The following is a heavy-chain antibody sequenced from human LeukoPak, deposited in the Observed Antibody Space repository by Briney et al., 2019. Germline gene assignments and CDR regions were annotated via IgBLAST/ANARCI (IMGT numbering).Heavy chain of an antibody. CDR2: ISSSSSYI. V-gene: IGHV3-21*01. CDR1: GFTFSSYS. J-gene: IGHJ5*02. D-gene: IGHD1-26*01. Sequence: GSLRLSCAASGFTFSSYSMNWVRQAPGKGLEWVSSISSSSSYIYYADSVKGRFTISRDNAKNSLYLQMNSLRAEDTAVYYCARGGSYWYNWFDPWGQGTLVTVSS. CDR3: ARGGSYWYNWFDP.